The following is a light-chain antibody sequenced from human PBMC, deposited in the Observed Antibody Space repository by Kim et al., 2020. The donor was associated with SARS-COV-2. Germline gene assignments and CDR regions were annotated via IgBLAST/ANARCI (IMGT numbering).Light chain of an antibody. CDR3: QQYWVYPVT. Sequence: SASVGDRVTITCRASQDIKNAFTWFRQKPGKAPESLIYAASSLRSGVPSKFSGSGSGTDFTLTISSLQPEDFATYYCQQYWVYPVTFGQGTKLEI. J-gene: IGKJ2*01. V-gene: IGKV1-16*02. CDR2: AAS. CDR1: QDIKNA.